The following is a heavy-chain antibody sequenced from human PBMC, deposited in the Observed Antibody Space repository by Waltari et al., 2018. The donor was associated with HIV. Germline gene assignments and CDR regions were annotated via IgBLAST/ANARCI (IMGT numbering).Heavy chain of an antibody. CDR2: IYYTGSA. J-gene: IGHJ3*02. CDR3: ARGGVEGFEPFDI. Sequence: QVQLQESGPGLVKTSQTMSLTCPVSSGPLSSGGYFWSWPRQRPGKGLEWIGYIYYTGSAYYNPSLKSQVTISVDTSTNQFSLILTSVTAADTAVYYCARGGVEGFEPFDIWGQGTMVTVSS. CDR1: SGPLSSGGYF. V-gene: IGHV4-31*01. D-gene: IGHD3-3*01.